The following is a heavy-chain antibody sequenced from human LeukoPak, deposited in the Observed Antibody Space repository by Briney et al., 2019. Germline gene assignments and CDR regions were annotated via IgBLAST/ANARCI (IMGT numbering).Heavy chain of an antibody. V-gene: IGHV4-59*01. CDR2: IYYSGST. CDR3: ASWAGTDAFDI. CDR1: GGSISSYY. J-gene: IGHJ3*02. D-gene: IGHD6-19*01. Sequence: SETLSLTCTGSGGSISSYYWSWIRQPPGKGLEWIGYIYYSGSTNYNPSLKSRVTISVDTSKNQFSLKLSSVTAADTAVYYCASWAGTDAFDIWGQGTMVTVSS.